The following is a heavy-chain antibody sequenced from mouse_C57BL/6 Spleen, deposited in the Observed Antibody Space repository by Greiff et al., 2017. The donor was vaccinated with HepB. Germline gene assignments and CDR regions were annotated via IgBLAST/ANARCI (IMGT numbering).Heavy chain of an antibody. CDR1: GFNIKDDY. V-gene: IGHV14-4*01. CDR3: TTYYCSV. Sequence: EVQLQQSGAELVRPGASVKLSCTASGFNIKDDYMHWVKQRPEQGLEWIGWIDPENGDTEYASKFQGKATITADTSSNTAYLQLSSLTSDDTAVYYWTTYYCSVWGQGTSVTVSS. D-gene: IGHD1-1*01. CDR2: IDPENGDT. J-gene: IGHJ4*01.